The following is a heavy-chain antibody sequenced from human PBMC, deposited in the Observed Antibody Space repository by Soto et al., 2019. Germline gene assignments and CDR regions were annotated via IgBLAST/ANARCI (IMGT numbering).Heavy chain of an antibody. D-gene: IGHD3-10*01. CDR2: INPSGGTT. CDR1: GYTFTSYY. CDR3: ARDSRALLWFGELYPYGMDV. Sequence: ASVKVSCKASGYTFTSYYMHWVRQAPGQGLEWMGMINPSGGTTTYAQRFQGRVTMTRDTSTSTVYMELSSLRSEDTAVYYCARDSRALLWFGELYPYGMDVWGQGTTVTVSS. J-gene: IGHJ6*02. V-gene: IGHV1-46*01.